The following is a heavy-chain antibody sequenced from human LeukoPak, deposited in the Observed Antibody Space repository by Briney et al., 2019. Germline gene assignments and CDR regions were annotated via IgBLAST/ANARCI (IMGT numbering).Heavy chain of an antibody. CDR2: INPSGGST. J-gene: IGHJ4*02. D-gene: IGHD6-13*01. CDR3: ARDHSSRPFDY. CDR1: GYTFTSYY. V-gene: IGHV1-46*01. Sequence: ASVKVSCKASGYTFTSYYMHWVRQAPGQGLEWMGIINPSGGSTSYAQKFQGRVTMTRDMSTSTVYMELSSLRSEDTAVYYCARDHSSRPFDYWGQGTLVTVSS.